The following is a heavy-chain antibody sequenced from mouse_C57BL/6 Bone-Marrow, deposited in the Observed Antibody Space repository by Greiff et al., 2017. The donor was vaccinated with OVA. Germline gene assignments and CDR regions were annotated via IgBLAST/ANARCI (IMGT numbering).Heavy chain of an antibody. CDR3: ARDSNYVYYYAMDY. CDR1: GFTFSSYA. Sequence: EVQLVESGGGLVKPGGSLKLSCAASGFTFSSYAMSWVRQTPEKRLEWVATISAGGSYTYYPDNVKGRFTISRDNAKNNLDHQMSQLKSEDTAMYYCARDSNYVYYYAMDYWGQGTSVTVSS. V-gene: IGHV5-4*01. CDR2: ISAGGSYT. J-gene: IGHJ4*01. D-gene: IGHD2-5*01.